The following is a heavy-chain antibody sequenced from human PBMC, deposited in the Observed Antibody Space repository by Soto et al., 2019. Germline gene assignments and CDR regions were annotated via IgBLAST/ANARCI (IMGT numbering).Heavy chain of an antibody. Sequence: QVQLQESGPGLVKPSQTLSLTCTVSGGSISSGDYYWSWIRQPPGKGLEWIGYIYYSGSTYYNPSLKSRVTIXXDXSTXQFSLKLSSVTAADTAVYYCARVEDGDYGEGTFDYWGQGTLVTVSS. D-gene: IGHD4-17*01. CDR1: GGSISSGDYY. CDR3: ARVEDGDYGEGTFDY. J-gene: IGHJ4*02. CDR2: IYYSGST. V-gene: IGHV4-30-4*01.